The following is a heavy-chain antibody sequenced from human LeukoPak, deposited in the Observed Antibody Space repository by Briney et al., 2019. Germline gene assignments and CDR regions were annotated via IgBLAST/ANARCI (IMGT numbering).Heavy chain of an antibody. CDR1: GFTFSSYA. Sequence: GGSLRLSCAASGFTFSSYAMSWVRQAPGKGLEWVSAISGSGGSTYYADSVKGRFTISRDNSKNTLYLQMNSLRAEDTAVYYCAICLSYSSFYYHMDVWGKGTTVTVSS. V-gene: IGHV3-23*01. CDR2: ISGSGGST. CDR3: AICLSYSSFYYHMDV. D-gene: IGHD3-16*02. J-gene: IGHJ6*03.